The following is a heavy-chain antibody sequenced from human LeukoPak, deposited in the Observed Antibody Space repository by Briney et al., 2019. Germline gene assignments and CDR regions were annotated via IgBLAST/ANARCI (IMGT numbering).Heavy chain of an antibody. CDR1: GGSISSYY. CDR3: ARGKFWSGYPYCFDY. Sequence: PSETLSLTCTVSGGSISSYYWSWIRQPAGKGLEWIGRIYTSGSTNYNPSLKSRVTMSVDTSKNQFSLKLSSVTAADTAVYYCARGKFWSGYPYCFDYWGQGTLVTVSS. CDR2: IYTSGST. J-gene: IGHJ4*02. D-gene: IGHD3-3*01. V-gene: IGHV4-4*07.